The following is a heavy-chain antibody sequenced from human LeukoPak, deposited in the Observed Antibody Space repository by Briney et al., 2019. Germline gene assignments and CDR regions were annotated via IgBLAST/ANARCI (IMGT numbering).Heavy chain of an antibody. D-gene: IGHD7-27*01. CDR3: AKARKWGRVLGY. J-gene: IGHJ4*02. Sequence: GGSLRLSCAVSGFTFSSYAMSWVRQAPGKGLEWVSAISGSGGSTYYADSVKGRFTISRDNSKNTLYLQMNSLRAEDTAVYYCAKARKWGRVLGYWGQGTLVTVSS. CDR1: GFTFSSYA. CDR2: ISGSGGST. V-gene: IGHV3-23*01.